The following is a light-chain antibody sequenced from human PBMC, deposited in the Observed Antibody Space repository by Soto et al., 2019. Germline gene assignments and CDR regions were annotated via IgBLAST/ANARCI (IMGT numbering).Light chain of an antibody. J-gene: IGKJ1*01. CDR3: QHTFNSPPWT. Sequence: IQMTQSPSSLSASIGGSVTRTCRASQTIIGYLNWYQQKPGKAPRLLINAASNLQSGVPSRFSGSGSGTDFTLTISSLQSEDFASYFCQHTFNSPPWTFGQGTKVDIK. CDR2: AAS. V-gene: IGKV1-39*01. CDR1: QTIIGY.